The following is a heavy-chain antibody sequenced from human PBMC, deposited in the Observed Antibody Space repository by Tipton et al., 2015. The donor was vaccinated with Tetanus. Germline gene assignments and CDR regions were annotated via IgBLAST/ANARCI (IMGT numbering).Heavy chain of an antibody. CDR1: GFTSTRHY. D-gene: IGHD1/OR15-1a*01. J-gene: IGHJ6*02. CDR2: INTDGRRT. Sequence: SLRLSCVVSGFTSTRHYTHWVRRVPGKGLVWVSRINTDGRRTDYADSVKGRFTISRDSAKNTLYLQMNSLRPEDTSIYYCARRSLTNYGLDVWGQGTTVIVSS. V-gene: IGHV3-74*01. CDR3: ARRSLTNYGLDV.